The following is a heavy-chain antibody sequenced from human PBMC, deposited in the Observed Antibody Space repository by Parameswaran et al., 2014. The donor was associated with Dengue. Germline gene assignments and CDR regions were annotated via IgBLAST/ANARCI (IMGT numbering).Heavy chain of an antibody. CDR2: ISGSSDRA. V-gene: IGHV3-23*01. D-gene: IGHD3-3*01. J-gene: IGHJ4*02. Sequence: VRQMPGKGLEWVSSISGSSDRAVYADSVKGRFTISRDNPKNTLFLQMNSLRADDTALYYCAKDRGITILDHWGRGTLVTVS. CDR3: AKDRGITILDH.